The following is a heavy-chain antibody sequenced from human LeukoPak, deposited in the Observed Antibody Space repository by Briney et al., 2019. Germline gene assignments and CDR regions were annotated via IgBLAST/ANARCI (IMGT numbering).Heavy chain of an antibody. CDR2: INSDGSST. CDR3: ARESIAAQTRPPFEIYYYDMDV. Sequence: PGGSLRLSCAGSGFTFSSNWMHWVRQAPGKGLVWVSRINSDGSSTSYADSVKGRFTISRDNAKNTLYLQMNSLRAEDTAVYYCARESIAAQTRPPFEIYYYDMDVWGQGTTVTVSS. CDR1: GFTFSSNW. J-gene: IGHJ6*02. D-gene: IGHD6-6*01. V-gene: IGHV3-74*01.